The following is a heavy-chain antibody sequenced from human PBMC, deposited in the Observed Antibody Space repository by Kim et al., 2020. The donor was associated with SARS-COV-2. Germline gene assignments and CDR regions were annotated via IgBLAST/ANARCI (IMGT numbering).Heavy chain of an antibody. CDR1: GYTFTGYY. Sequence: ASVKVSCKASGYTFTGYYMHWVRQAPGQGLEWMGWINPNSGGTNYAQKFQGRVTMTRDTSITTAYMELSRLRSDDTAVYYCARPKAAAGTGWFDSWGQGTLVTVSS. CDR2: INPNSGGT. J-gene: IGHJ5*01. D-gene: IGHD6-13*01. CDR3: ARPKAAAGTGWFDS. V-gene: IGHV1-2*02.